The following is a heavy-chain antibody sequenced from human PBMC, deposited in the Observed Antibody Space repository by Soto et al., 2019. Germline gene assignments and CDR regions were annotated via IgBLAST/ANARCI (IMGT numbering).Heavy chain of an antibody. V-gene: IGHV5-51*01. J-gene: IGHJ6*02. Sequence: PGESLKISCKGSGYSFTSYWIGWVRQMPGKGLEWMGIIYPGDSDTRYSPSFQGHVTISADKSISTAYRQWSSLKASDTATYYCLRNPGHSGYDWVPGSPYYYYGMDVWGQGTTVTVSS. D-gene: IGHD5-12*01. CDR2: IYPGDSDT. CDR3: LRNPGHSGYDWVPGSPYYYYGMDV. CDR1: GYSFTSYW.